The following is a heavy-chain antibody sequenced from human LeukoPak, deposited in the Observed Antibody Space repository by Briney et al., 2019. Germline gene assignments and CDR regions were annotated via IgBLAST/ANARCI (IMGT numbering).Heavy chain of an antibody. J-gene: IGHJ4*02. Sequence: ASVKVFCKASGHTFTGYYMHWVRQAPGQGREWMGWINPNSCGTNYAQTFQGRVTMTRDTSISTAYMEMSRLRSDDTAVYYCARGGQYVLHYDSSGYPPRGHWGQGTLVTVSS. D-gene: IGHD3-22*01. V-gene: IGHV1-2*02. CDR2: INPNSCGT. CDR3: ARGGQYVLHYDSSGYPPRGH. CDR1: GHTFTGYY.